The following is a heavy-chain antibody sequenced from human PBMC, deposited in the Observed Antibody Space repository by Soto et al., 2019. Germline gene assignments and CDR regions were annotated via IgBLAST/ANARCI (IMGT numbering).Heavy chain of an antibody. V-gene: IGHV1-2*04. Sequence: ASVKVSGKASGYTFTGYYMHWVRQAPGQGLEWMGWINPNSGGTNYAQKFQGWVTMTRDTSISTAYMELSRLRSDDTAVYYCARGHSSLEAAGPRFGQSVFWFDPWGQGTLVTVSS. J-gene: IGHJ5*02. CDR2: INPNSGGT. CDR3: ARGHSSLEAAGPRFGQSVFWFDP. CDR1: GYTFTGYY. D-gene: IGHD6-13*01.